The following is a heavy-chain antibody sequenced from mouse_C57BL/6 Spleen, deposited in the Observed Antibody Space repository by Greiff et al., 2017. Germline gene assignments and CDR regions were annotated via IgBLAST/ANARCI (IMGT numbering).Heavy chain of an antibody. D-gene: IGHD1-1*01. CDR3: TRGITTVVKVND. J-gene: IGHJ3*01. CDR2: IDPENGDT. CDR1: GFNIKDDY. Sequence: VQLQQSGAELVRPGASVKLSCTASGFNIKDDYMHWVKQRPEQGLEWIGWIDPENGDTEYASKFQGKATITADTSSNTAYLQLSSLTSEDTAVYYCTRGITTVVKVNDWGQGTLVTVSA. V-gene: IGHV14-4*01.